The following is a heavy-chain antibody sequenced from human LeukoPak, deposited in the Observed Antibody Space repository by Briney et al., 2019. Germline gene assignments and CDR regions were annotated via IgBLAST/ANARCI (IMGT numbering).Heavy chain of an antibody. D-gene: IGHD2-8*01. CDR3: ARAGRLSCTY. J-gene: IGHJ4*02. Sequence: PGGSLRLSCAASGFTFSSYAMHWVRQAPGKGLEWVAVISYDGSNKYYADSVKGRFTISRDNSKNTLYLQMNSLRAEDTAVYYCARAGRLSCTYWGQGTLVTVSS. V-gene: IGHV3-30*04. CDR2: ISYDGSNK. CDR1: GFTFSSYA.